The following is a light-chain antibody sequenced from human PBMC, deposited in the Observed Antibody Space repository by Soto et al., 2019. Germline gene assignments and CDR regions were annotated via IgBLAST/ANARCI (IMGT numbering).Light chain of an antibody. CDR2: LGS. CDR1: QSLLHSNGHDY. V-gene: IGKV2-28*01. J-gene: IGKJ2*01. CDR3: MQALQTPPYT. Sequence: DIVMTQSPLSLPVTPGEPASISCRSSQSLLHSNGHDYMVWYLQKPGQSPQLLIYLGSNRASGVPERFSGRGSGTDFTLRISRVEAEDVGIYYCMQALQTPPYTFGLGTKLEIE.